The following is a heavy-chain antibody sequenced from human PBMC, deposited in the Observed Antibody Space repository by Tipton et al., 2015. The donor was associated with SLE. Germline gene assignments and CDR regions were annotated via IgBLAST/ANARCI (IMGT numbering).Heavy chain of an antibody. CDR2: INSDGSTT. J-gene: IGHJ3*01. CDR3: TRVEFTSWAFDV. D-gene: IGHD1-1*01. CDR1: GFTFSSHW. V-gene: IGHV3-74*01. Sequence: LSLTCAASGFTFSSHWMHWVRQAPGKGPVWVSRINSDGSTTNYADSVKGRFTISRDNAKSTLYLQMNSLRAEDTAVYYCTRVEFTSWAFDVWGQGTIVTVSS.